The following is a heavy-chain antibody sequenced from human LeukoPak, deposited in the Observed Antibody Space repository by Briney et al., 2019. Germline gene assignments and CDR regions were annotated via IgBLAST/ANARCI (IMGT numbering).Heavy chain of an antibody. CDR1: GGTFISYA. J-gene: IGHJ5*02. V-gene: IGHV1-69*05. D-gene: IGHD2-2*01. Sequence: VASVKVSCKASGGTFISYAISWVRQAPGQGLEWMGGIIPIFGTANYAQKFQGRVTITTDESTSTAYMELSSLRSEDTAVYYCARGYCSSTSCSLLDPWGQGTLVTVSS. CDR2: IIPIFGTA. CDR3: ARGYCSSTSCSLLDP.